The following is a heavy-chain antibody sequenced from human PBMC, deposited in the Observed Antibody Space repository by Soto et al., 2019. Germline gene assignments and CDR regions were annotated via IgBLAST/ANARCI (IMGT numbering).Heavy chain of an antibody. CDR1: GLTFSTFA. D-gene: IGHD3-3*01. V-gene: IGHV3-23*01. CDR3: AQRLTIFGIVKLSTWFDP. CDR2: ISGNGGAT. J-gene: IGHJ5*02. Sequence: GGSLRLSCTASGLTFSTFAMSWVRQSPGKGLEWVSTISGNGGATFYADSVKGRFTISRDNSKKTLYLQMNGLRAEDTAVYYCAQRLTIFGIVKLSTWFDPWGQGTLVTVSS.